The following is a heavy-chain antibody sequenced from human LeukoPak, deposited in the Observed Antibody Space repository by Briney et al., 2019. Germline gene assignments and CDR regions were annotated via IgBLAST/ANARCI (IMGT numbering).Heavy chain of an antibody. V-gene: IGHV3-9*01. CDR3: AKGPAYSSSWARGAFDI. Sequence: PGGSLRLSCAASGFTFDDYAMHWVRQAPGKGLEWVSGISWNSGSIGYADSVKGRFTISRDNAKNSLYLQVNSLRAEDTALYYCAKGPAYSSSWARGAFDIWGQGTMVTVSS. J-gene: IGHJ3*02. CDR2: ISWNSGSI. CDR1: GFTFDDYA. D-gene: IGHD6-13*01.